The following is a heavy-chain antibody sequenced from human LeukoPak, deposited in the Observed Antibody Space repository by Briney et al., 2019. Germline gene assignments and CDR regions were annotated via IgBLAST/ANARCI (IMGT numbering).Heavy chain of an antibody. D-gene: IGHD3-22*01. CDR2: ISSSSSYI. CDR3: ARDFYHDSSGYYYSGAFDV. CDR1: GFTFSSYS. V-gene: IGHV3-21*01. J-gene: IGHJ3*01. Sequence: GGSLRLSCAASGFTFSSYSMNWVRQAPGKGLEWVSSISSSSSYIYYADSVKGRFTISRDNAKNSLYLQMNSLRAEDTAVYYCARDFYHDSSGYYYSGAFDVWGQGTMVTVSS.